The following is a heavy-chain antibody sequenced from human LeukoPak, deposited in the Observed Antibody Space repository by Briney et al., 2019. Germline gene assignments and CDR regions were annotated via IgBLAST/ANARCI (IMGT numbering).Heavy chain of an antibody. Sequence: GESLKISCKGSGYSLTNNWIGWVRQMPGKGLEWMGITYPGDSNTRYSPSFQGQVTISADKSISSAYLQWSSLKASDTAMYYCVRSPACSSGTCYPNWFDPWGQGTLVTVPS. V-gene: IGHV5-51*01. D-gene: IGHD2-15*01. CDR3: VRSPACSSGTCYPNWFDP. J-gene: IGHJ5*02. CDR2: TYPGDSNT. CDR1: GYSLTNNW.